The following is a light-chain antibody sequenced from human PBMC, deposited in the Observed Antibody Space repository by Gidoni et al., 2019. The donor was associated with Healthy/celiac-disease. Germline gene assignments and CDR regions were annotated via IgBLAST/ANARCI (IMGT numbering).Light chain of an antibody. J-gene: IGKJ2*01. CDR2: AAS. V-gene: IGKV1-39*01. CDR1: QSISSY. CDR3: QQSYSTPHT. Sequence: DIQMTQSPSSLSASVGDRVTITCRASQSISSYLNWYLQKPGKAPKLLIYAASSLQSGVPSRFSGSGSGTDFTLTISSLQPEDFATYYCQQSYSTPHTFXQXTKLEIK.